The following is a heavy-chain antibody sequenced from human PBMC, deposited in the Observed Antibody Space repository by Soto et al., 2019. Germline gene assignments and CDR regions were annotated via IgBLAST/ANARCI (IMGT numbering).Heavy chain of an antibody. V-gene: IGHV1-3*01. D-gene: IGHD4-17*01. CDR3: ARDSRLTTVTTHYYYYGMDV. CDR2: INAGNGNT. J-gene: IGHJ6*02. CDR1: GYTFTSYA. Sequence: ASVKVSCKASGYTFTSYAMHWARQAPGQRLEWMGWINAGNGNTKYSQKFQGRVTITRDTSASTAYMELSSLRSEDTAVYYCARDSRLTTVTTHYYYYGMDVWGQGTTVTVSS.